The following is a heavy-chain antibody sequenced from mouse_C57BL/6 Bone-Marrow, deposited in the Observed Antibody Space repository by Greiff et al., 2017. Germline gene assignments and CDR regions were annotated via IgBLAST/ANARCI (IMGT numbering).Heavy chain of an antibody. D-gene: IGHD2-12*01. CDR2: ISDGGSYT. CDR3: ARDTTGV. V-gene: IGHV5-4*01. J-gene: IGHJ1*03. CDR1: GFTFSSYA. Sequence: VTLVESGGGLVKPGGSLKLSCAASGFTFSSYAMSWVRQTPEKRLEWVATISDGGSYTYYPDTVKGRFTISRDNAKNNLYLKMSHRKAEDTAMDYCARDTTGVWGTGTTGTVSS.